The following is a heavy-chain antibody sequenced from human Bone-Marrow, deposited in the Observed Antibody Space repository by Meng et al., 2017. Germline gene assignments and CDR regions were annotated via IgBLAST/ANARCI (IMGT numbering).Heavy chain of an antibody. CDR2: INSDGSST. CDR3: ARKYSSGWEPGYFDY. Sequence: GESLKISCAASGFTFSSYWMHWVRQAPGKGLVWVSRINSDGSSTSYADSVKGRFTISRDNSKNTLYLQMNSLRAEDTAVYYCARKYSSGWEPGYFDYWGQGTLVTVSS. V-gene: IGHV3-74*01. J-gene: IGHJ4*03. D-gene: IGHD6-19*01. CDR1: GFTFSSYW.